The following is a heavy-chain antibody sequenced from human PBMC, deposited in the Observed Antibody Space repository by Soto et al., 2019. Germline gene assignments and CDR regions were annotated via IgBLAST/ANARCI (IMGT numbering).Heavy chain of an antibody. J-gene: IGHJ6*03. CDR1: VFTFSSYS. Sequence: LRLSCAASVFTFSSYSKHWVRQAPGKGLEWVSYISSSSSSIYYADTLKGRFTIPRYNPNNRLNLQINSLRDEDRAVAYCPRGGYSGLRVKLYVNVWGEGTPVTVSS. V-gene: IGHV3-48*02. D-gene: IGHD5-12*01. CDR3: PRGGYSGLRVKLYVNV. CDR2: ISSSSSSI.